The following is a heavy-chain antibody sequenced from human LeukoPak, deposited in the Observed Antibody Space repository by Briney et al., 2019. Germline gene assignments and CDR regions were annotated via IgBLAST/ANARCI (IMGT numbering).Heavy chain of an antibody. CDR1: GFTFSDYY. V-gene: IGHV3-11*01. J-gene: IGHJ5*02. Sequence: GGSLTLSCAASGFTFSDYYMSWIRQAPGKGREGGAYISSSDNTIYYAGSVKGRFTISRDNAQTSLYLQMNSLRAEDTAVYYCARGRGRLRFFPWGQGTLVTVSS. D-gene: IGHD3-3*01. CDR3: ARGRGRLRFFP. CDR2: ISSSDNTI.